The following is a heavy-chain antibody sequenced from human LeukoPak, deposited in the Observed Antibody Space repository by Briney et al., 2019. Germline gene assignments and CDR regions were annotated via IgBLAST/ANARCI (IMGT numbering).Heavy chain of an antibody. CDR2: IYYSGST. CDR1: GGSISSYY. Sequence: PSETLSLTCTVSGGSISSYYWSWIRQPPGKGLEWIGYIYYSGSTNYNPSLRSRVTILVDASKSQFSLNLSSVTAADTAVYYCARRGSGASLEYYFDLWGRGTLVTVSS. V-gene: IGHV4-59*01. CDR3: ARRGSGASLEYYFDL. J-gene: IGHJ2*01. D-gene: IGHD1-14*01.